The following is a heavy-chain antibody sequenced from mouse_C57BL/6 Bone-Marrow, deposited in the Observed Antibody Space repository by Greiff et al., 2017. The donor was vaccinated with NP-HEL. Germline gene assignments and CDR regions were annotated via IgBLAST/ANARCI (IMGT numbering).Heavy chain of an antibody. CDR1: GYTFTSYG. CDR3: ARSYYGSSRYWYFDV. Sequence: VQLVESGAELARPGASVKLSCKASGYTFTSYGISWVKQRTGQGLEWIGEIYPRSGNTYYNEKFKGKATLTADKSSSTAYMELRSLTSEDSAVYFCARSYYGSSRYWYFDVWGTGTTVTVSS. J-gene: IGHJ1*03. V-gene: IGHV1-81*01. CDR2: IYPRSGNT. D-gene: IGHD1-1*01.